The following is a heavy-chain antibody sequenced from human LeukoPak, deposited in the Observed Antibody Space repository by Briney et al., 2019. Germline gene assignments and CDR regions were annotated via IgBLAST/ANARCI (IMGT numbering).Heavy chain of an antibody. D-gene: IGHD6-19*01. CDR2: ISSGSYI. CDR3: ARLMFIAVGNWYFDL. Sequence: ETLSLTCAVYGGSFSGYYWSWVRQAPGKGLEWVSSISSGSYIYYADAVKARFTISRDNARNSLYLQMNSLRADDTAVYYCARLMFIAVGNWYFDLWGRGTLVTVSS. J-gene: IGHJ2*01. CDR1: GGSFSGYY. V-gene: IGHV3-69-1*01.